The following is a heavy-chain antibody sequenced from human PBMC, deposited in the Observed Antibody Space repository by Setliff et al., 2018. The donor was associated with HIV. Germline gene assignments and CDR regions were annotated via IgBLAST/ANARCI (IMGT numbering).Heavy chain of an antibody. Sequence: GASVKVSCKASGYTFTNYAMHWLRQAPGQRLEWMGWINAGNGNTRYSKEFQGRVTITRDTPATKAYLELCSLRSEDMGLYYCARGATYYNLRTSTPPIDYWGQGTLVTVSS. CDR3: ARGATYYNLRTSTPPIDY. CDR1: GYTFTNYA. V-gene: IGHV1-3*03. CDR2: INAGNGNT. D-gene: IGHD3-10*02. J-gene: IGHJ4*02.